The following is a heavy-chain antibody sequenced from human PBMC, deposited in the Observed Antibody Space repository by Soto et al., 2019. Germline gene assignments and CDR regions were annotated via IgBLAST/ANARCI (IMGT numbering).Heavy chain of an antibody. J-gene: IGHJ4*01. V-gene: IGHV3-15*07. D-gene: IGHD3-22*01. Sequence: GGSLRLSCAASGFTFSNAWINWVRQAPGKGLEWVGRVKSKNDGGTTDFAAPVKGRFAISRDDSKNMVYLEMNSLQTEDTAVYYCTTDSYITSIIVRFDYWGHGTLVTVPS. CDR3: TTDSYITSIIVRFDY. CDR1: GFTFSNAW. CDR2: VKSKNDGGTT.